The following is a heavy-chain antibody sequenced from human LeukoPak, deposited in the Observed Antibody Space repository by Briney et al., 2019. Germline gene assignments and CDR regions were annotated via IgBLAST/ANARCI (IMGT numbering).Heavy chain of an antibody. D-gene: IGHD3-22*01. CDR3: TREGYDRSGYFLDF. J-gene: IGHJ4*02. CDR2: IYPSGRI. Sequence: PSETLSLTGSVSSGSMTDSCWSWFRQAPGKGFEWLGFIYPSGRIEYSPSLRSRVSFSVATSRMEATVRLRSVTASDTAVYYCTREGYDRSGYFLDFWGQGILVTVSS. CDR1: SGSMTDSC. V-gene: IGHV4-59*12.